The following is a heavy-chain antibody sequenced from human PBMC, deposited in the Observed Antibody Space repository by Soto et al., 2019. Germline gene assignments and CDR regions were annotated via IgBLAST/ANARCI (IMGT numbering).Heavy chain of an antibody. V-gene: IGHV3-48*03. CDR3: ARLTLTYGGFDY. D-gene: IGHD4-17*01. CDR2: ISSSGSTI. Sequence: VGSLRLSCAASGFTFSSYEMNWVRQAPGKGLEWVSYISSSGSTIYYADSVKGRFTISRDNAKNSLYLQMNSLRAEDTAVYYCARLTLTYGGFDYWGQGTLVTVSS. CDR1: GFTFSSYE. J-gene: IGHJ4*02.